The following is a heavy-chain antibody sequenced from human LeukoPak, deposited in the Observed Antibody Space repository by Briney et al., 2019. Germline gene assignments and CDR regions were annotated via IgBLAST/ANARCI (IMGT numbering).Heavy chain of an antibody. Sequence: GGSLRLSCAASGFTFSSYAMSWVRQAPGKGLEWVSAISGSGGSTYYADSVKGRFTIPRDNSKNTLYLQMNSLRAEDTAVYYCAKGATTMVRGVLMGATSDYWGQGTLVTVSS. D-gene: IGHD3-10*01. V-gene: IGHV3-23*01. CDR2: ISGSGGST. J-gene: IGHJ4*02. CDR1: GFTFSSYA. CDR3: AKGATTMVRGVLMGATSDY.